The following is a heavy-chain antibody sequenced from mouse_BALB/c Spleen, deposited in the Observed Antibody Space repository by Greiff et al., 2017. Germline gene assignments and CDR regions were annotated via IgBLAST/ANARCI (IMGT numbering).Heavy chain of an antibody. D-gene: IGHD1-1*01. Sequence: EVQLQQSGPSLVKPSQTLSLTCSVTGDSITSGYWNWIRKFPGNKLEYMGYISYSGSTYYNPSLKSRISITRDTSKNQYYLQLNSVTTEDTATYYCARWPPITTTLYFDYWGQGTTLTVSS. CDR2: ISYSGST. V-gene: IGHV3-8*02. CDR1: GDSITSGY. CDR3: ARWPPITTTLYFDY. J-gene: IGHJ2*01.